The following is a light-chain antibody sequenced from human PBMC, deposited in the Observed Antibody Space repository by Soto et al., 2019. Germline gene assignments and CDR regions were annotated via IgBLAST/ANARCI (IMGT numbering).Light chain of an antibody. Sequence: QAVVTQPPSVSGAPGQRVTISCTGSSSNIGAGYDVHWYQQLPGTAPKLLIYGNSNRPSGVPDRFSGSKSGTSASLAITGLQAEDEADSYCQSYDSSLSGAVFGGGTQLTVL. CDR3: QSYDSSLSGAV. CDR1: SSNIGAGYD. CDR2: GNS. J-gene: IGLJ7*01. V-gene: IGLV1-40*01.